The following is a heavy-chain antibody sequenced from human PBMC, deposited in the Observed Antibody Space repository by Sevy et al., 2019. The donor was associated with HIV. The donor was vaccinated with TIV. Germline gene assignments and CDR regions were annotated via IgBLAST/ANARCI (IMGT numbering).Heavy chain of an antibody. V-gene: IGHV3-23*01. CDR1: GFTFSSYA. J-gene: IGHJ5*02. CDR2: ISGSGGST. CDR3: AKYSSGGYGPGGAPNWFDP. Sequence: GGSLRLSCAASGFTFSSYAMSWVRQAPGKGLEWVSAISGSGGSTYYADSVKGRFTISRDNSKNTLYLQVNSLRAEDTAVYYCAKYSSGGYGPGGAPNWFDPWGQGTLVTVSS. D-gene: IGHD6-19*01.